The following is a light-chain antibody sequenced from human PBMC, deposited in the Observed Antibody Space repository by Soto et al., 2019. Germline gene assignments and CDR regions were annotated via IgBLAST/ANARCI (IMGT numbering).Light chain of an antibody. CDR2: GAS. CDR1: QSFSTNY. J-gene: IGKJ2*01. CDR3: QQYASSTVYT. V-gene: IGKV3-20*01. Sequence: EIVLTQSPGTLSLSPGESATLSCRASQSFSTNYLAWYQHKAGQAPRLLIYGASTRATGIPDRFSGSGSGTDYTLTTSRLEPEDFAVYYCQQYASSTVYTFGQGTKLEVK.